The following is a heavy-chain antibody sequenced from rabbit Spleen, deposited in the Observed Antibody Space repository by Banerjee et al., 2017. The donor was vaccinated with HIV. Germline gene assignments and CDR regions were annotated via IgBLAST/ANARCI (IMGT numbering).Heavy chain of an antibody. Sequence: QEQLVESGGGLVKPEGSLTLTCKASGVSFSDKDVMCWVRQAPGKGLEWIACINAVTGKAVYASWAKGRFTFSKTSSTTVTLQMTSLTAADTATYFCARGPGSIRLDLWGPGTLVTVS. J-gene: IGHJ3*01. V-gene: IGHV1S45*01. CDR1: GVSFSDKDV. CDR2: INAVTGKA. CDR3: ARGPGSIRLDL. D-gene: IGHD3-1*01.